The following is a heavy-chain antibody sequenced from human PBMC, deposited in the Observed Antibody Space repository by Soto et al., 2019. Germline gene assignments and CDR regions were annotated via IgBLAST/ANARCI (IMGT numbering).Heavy chain of an antibody. Sequence: PSQTLSLTCAISGDSVSVNSAAWNWIRQSPSRGLEWLGRTYYRSKWYNDYAVSVKSRIAVTPDTSKNQFSLHLNSVTPEDTAVCYCASEFTYHESSDLYFDYWGHGALVTVSS. CDR2: TYYRSKWYN. CDR3: ASEFTYHESSDLYFDY. D-gene: IGHD6-19*01. V-gene: IGHV6-1*01. CDR1: GDSVSVNSAA. J-gene: IGHJ4*01.